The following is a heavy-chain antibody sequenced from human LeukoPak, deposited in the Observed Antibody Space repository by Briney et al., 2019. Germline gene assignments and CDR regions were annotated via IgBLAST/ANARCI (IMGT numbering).Heavy chain of an antibody. CDR2: IYYSGST. CDR1: GGSISSYY. D-gene: IGHD6-19*01. V-gene: IGHV4-59*01. CDR3: ARELISAPYYYYYMDV. J-gene: IGHJ6*03. Sequence: ASETLSLTCTVSGGSISSYYWSWIRQLPGKGLEWIGYIYYSGSTNYNPSLKSRVTISVDTSKNQFSLKLSSVTAADTAVYYYARELISAPYYYYYMDVWGKGTTVTVSS.